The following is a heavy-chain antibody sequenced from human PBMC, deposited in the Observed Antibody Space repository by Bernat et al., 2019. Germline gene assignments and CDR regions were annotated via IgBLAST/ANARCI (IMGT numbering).Heavy chain of an antibody. CDR2: IYYSGST. CDR1: GGSISSSNYY. J-gene: IGHJ4*02. Sequence: QLQLQESGPGLVKPSETLSLTCTVSGGSISSSNYYWGWIRQPPGKELEWIGSIYYSGSTYYNPSLKSRVTVSVDTSKNQFSLKLSSVSAADTGVDYCDIHPRNYRSFDYWGQESLISVSS. D-gene: IGHD4-11*01. CDR3: DIHPRNYRSFDY. V-gene: IGHV4-39*01.